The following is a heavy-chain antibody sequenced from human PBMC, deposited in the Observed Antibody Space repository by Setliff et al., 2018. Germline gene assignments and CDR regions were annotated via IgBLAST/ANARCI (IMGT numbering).Heavy chain of an antibody. J-gene: IGHJ5*02. V-gene: IGHV3-49*04. Sequence: GSLRLSCVTSGFSFGDYAMNWVRQAPGKGLEWISLIRTKGNSETTEYATSVKGRFTISRDDSTSVAYLQMNSLKSEDTAVYYCTTNSGPTWTGSWGQGTLVTVSS. CDR2: IRTKGNSETT. D-gene: IGHD3-10*01. CDR1: GFSFGDYA. CDR3: TTNSGPTWTGS.